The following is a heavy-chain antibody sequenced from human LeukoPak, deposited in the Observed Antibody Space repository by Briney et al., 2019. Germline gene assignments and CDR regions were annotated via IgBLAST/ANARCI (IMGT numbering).Heavy chain of an antibody. Sequence: GASVKASCKPFGGTLCSYAISWVREAAGQGREWLGGFIPIFSTANYAQKFRGRVTITADKSTRTAYMELSSLRSEDTAVYYCARDNDSRDPPHFDYSGQGTLVTVSS. CDR3: ARDNDSRDPPHFDY. V-gene: IGHV1-69*06. J-gene: IGHJ4*02. CDR2: FIPIFSTA. D-gene: IGHD3-16*01. CDR1: GGTLCSYA.